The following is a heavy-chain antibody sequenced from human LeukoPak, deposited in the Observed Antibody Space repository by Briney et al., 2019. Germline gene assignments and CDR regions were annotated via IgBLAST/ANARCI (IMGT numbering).Heavy chain of an antibody. V-gene: IGHV3-23*01. J-gene: IGHJ5*02. CDR1: GFTFSSYG. Sequence: GGSLRLSCAASGFTFSSYGMSWVRQAPGKGLEWVSAISGSGGSTYYADSVKGRFTISRDNFKNTLYLQMNSLRAEDTAVYYCAKAYSSSPLNWFDPWGQGTLVTVSS. CDR3: AKAYSSSPLNWFDP. D-gene: IGHD6-13*01. CDR2: ISGSGGST.